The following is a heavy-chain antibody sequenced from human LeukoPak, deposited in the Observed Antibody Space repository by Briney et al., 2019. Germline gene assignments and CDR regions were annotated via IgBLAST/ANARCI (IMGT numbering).Heavy chain of an antibody. J-gene: IGHJ4*02. CDR1: GFTFSSHW. CDR3: ARGSGIITGIDE. Sequence: GGSLRLSCAASGFTFSSHWMHWVRQAPGKGLVWVSRIKDDGSHTNYADSVKGRFTISRDNAKNTLSLQMNSLRAEDTAVYYCARGSGIITGIDEWGQGNLVTVSS. D-gene: IGHD6-25*01. CDR2: IKDDGSHT. V-gene: IGHV3-74*01.